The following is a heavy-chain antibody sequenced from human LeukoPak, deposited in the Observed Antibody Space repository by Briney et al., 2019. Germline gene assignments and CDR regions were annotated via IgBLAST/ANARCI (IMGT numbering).Heavy chain of an antibody. CDR1: GGSISSYY. CDR3: AGNLISIAARPGFDP. CDR2: IYTSGST. J-gene: IGHJ5*02. D-gene: IGHD6-6*01. V-gene: IGHV4-4*07. Sequence: PSETLSLTCTVSGGSISSYYWSWIRQPAGKGLEWIGRIYTSGSTNYNPSLKSRVTISVDTSKNQFSLKLSSVTAAHTAVYYCAGNLISIAARPGFDPWGRGTLVTVSS.